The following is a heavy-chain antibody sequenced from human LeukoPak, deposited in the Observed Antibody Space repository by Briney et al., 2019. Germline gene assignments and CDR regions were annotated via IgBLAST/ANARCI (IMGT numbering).Heavy chain of an antibody. CDR1: GVSISSSSSY. J-gene: IGHJ4*02. CDR3: ARHRSGWLQSSFDY. CDR2: IYYSGSS. Sequence: SETLSLICSVSGVSISSSSSYWGWIRQPPGKGLEWIGSIYYSGSSFDNPALKSRVTISVDTSKNQFSLKLSSVTAADTAVYYCARHRSGWLQSSFDYWGQGTLVTVSS. V-gene: IGHV4-39*01. D-gene: IGHD5-24*01.